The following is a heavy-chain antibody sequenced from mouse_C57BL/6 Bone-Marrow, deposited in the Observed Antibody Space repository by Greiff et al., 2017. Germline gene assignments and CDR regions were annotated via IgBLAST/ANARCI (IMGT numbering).Heavy chain of an antibody. CDR3: AREGVYYDYDAFDY. D-gene: IGHD2-4*01. Sequence: VQLQQPGAELVKPGASVKMSCKASGYTFTSYWITWVKQRPGQGLEWIGDIYPGSGSTNYNEKFKSKATLTVATSSSTAYMQLSSLTSEDSAVYYCAREGVYYDYDAFDYWGQGTTLTVSS. CDR1: GYTFTSYW. J-gene: IGHJ2*01. CDR2: IYPGSGST. V-gene: IGHV1-55*01.